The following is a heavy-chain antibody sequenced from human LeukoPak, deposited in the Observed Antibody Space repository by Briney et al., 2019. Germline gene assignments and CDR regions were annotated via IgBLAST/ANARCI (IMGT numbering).Heavy chain of an antibody. V-gene: IGHV3-23*01. CDR1: GFTFSSYA. Sequence: GGSLRLSCAASGFTFSSYAMSWVRQAPGKGLEWVSAISGSGGSTYYADSVKGRFTISRDNSKNTLYLQMNSLRAEDTAVYYCASHVLRFLEWLLSLAEYFQHWGQGTLVTVSS. D-gene: IGHD3-3*01. J-gene: IGHJ1*01. CDR3: ASHVLRFLEWLLSLAEYFQH. CDR2: ISGSGGST.